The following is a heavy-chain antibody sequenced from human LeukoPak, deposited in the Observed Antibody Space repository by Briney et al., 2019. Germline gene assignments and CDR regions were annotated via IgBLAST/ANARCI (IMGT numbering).Heavy chain of an antibody. D-gene: IGHD3-3*01. CDR3: ARPRRVRFLEWLLYHY. CDR1: GYSISSGYY. Sequence: PSETLSLTCTVSGYSISSGYYWGWIRQPPGKGLEWIGSIYHSGSTYYNPSLKSRVTISVDTSKNQFPLKLSSVTAADTAVYYCARPRRVRFLEWLLYHYWGQGTLVTLSS. CDR2: IYHSGST. J-gene: IGHJ4*02. V-gene: IGHV4-38-2*02.